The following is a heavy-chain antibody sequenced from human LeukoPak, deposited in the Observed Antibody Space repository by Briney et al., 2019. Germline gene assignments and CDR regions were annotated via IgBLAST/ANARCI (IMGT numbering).Heavy chain of an antibody. CDR2: MNPNSGNT. D-gene: IGHD3-10*01. CDR3: ARGGERANFYGLGSSPNWFDP. Sequence: GASVKVSCKASGYTFISYDINWVRQAAGQGLEWMGWMNPNSGNTGYAQKFQGGVTMTRNTSISTAYMELSGLRSDDTAVYYCARGGERANFYGLGSSPNWFDPWGQGTLVTVSS. V-gene: IGHV1-8*02. J-gene: IGHJ5*02. CDR1: GYTFISYD.